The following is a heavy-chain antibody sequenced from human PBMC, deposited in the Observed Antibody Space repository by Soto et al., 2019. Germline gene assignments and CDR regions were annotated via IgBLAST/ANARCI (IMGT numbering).Heavy chain of an antibody. CDR2: IYYSGST. J-gene: IGHJ4*02. V-gene: IGHV4-59*08. D-gene: IGHD6-19*01. CDR1: GGSISSYY. Sequence: SETLSLTCTVSGGSISSYYWSWIRQPPGKGLEWIGYIYYSGSTNYNPSLKSRVTISVDTSKNQFSLKLSSVTAADTAVYYCARLSGWSEVEYWGQGILVTVAS. CDR3: ARLSGWSEVEY.